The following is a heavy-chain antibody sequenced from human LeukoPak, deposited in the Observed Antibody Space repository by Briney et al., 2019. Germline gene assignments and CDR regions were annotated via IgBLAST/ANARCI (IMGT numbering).Heavy chain of an antibody. D-gene: IGHD2-2*01. J-gene: IGHJ4*02. Sequence: GGSLRLSCAASGFTFSSYGMHWVRQAPGKGLEWVAFIRYDGSNKYYADSVKGRFTISRDNSKNTLYLQMNRLRAEDTAVYYCARPRGCGSSRCNNFDYWGQGTLVTVSS. V-gene: IGHV3-30*02. CDR2: IRYDGSNK. CDR3: ARPRGCGSSRCNNFDY. CDR1: GFTFSSYG.